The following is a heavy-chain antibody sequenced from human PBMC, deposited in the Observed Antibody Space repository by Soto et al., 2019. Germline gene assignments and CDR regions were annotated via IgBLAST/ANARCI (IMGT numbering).Heavy chain of an antibody. Sequence: ASVKVSCKASGCTFTSYGISWVRQAPGQGLEWMGWISAYNGNTNYAQKLQGRVTMTTDTSTSTAYMELRSLRSDDTAVYYCALEGPGPSSGSYSSWGQGTLVTVSS. CDR3: ALEGPGPSSGSYSS. CDR2: ISAYNGNT. D-gene: IGHD1-26*01. CDR1: GCTFTSYG. V-gene: IGHV1-18*01. J-gene: IGHJ5*02.